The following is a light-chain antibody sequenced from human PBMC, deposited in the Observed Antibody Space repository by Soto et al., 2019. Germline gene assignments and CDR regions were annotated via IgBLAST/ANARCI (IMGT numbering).Light chain of an antibody. Sequence: EIVLTQSPATLSLSPGDRATLSCRASQTVSSYLAWYQQKPGQAPRLLIYDASSRATGIPARFSGSGSGTDFTLTITSLEPEDFAVYYCQQRSDWSSTFGGGTKVEIK. V-gene: IGKV3-11*01. CDR2: DAS. J-gene: IGKJ4*02. CDR3: QQRSDWSST. CDR1: QTVSSY.